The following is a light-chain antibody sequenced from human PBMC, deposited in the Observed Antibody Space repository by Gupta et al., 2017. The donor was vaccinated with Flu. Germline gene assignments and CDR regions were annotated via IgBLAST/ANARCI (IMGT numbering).Light chain of an antibody. J-gene: IGKJ1*01. CDR3: QQYKSFWT. V-gene: IGKV1-5*03. CDR2: KAS. CDR1: QSVVSW. Sequence: SLAHLAAFICDTVHITSQACQSVVSWVALYQQKPAHPPRLLIYKASQVHTGAPSSFSGSGVATEFPLTSSLRQADDSDKYYRQQYKSFWTFGQGTKVDIK.